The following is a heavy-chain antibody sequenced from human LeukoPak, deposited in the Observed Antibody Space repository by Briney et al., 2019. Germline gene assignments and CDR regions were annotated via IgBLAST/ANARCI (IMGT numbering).Heavy chain of an antibody. CDR3: ASRRDGYNYKAAFDI. CDR1: GYTFTGYY. J-gene: IGHJ3*02. D-gene: IGHD5-24*01. V-gene: IGHV1-69*02. CDR2: IIPILGIA. Sequence: SVKVSCKASGYTFTGYYMHWVRQAPGQGLEWMGRIIPILGIANYAQKFQGRVTITADKSTSTAYMELSSLRSEDTAVYYCASRRDGYNYKAAFDIWGQGTMVTVSS.